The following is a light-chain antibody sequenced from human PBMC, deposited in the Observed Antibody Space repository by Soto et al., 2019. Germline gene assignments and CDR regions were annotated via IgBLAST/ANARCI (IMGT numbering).Light chain of an antibody. CDR1: SSDVGSYNR. V-gene: IGLV2-18*02. CDR3: SSYTSISTHVV. CDR2: EVS. Sequence: QSALTQPPSVSGSPGQSVTISCTGTSSDVGSYNRVSWYQQPPGTAPKLMIYEVSNRPSGVPDRFSGSKSGNTASLTISGLQAEDEADYYCSSYTSISTHVVFGGGTKLTVL. J-gene: IGLJ2*01.